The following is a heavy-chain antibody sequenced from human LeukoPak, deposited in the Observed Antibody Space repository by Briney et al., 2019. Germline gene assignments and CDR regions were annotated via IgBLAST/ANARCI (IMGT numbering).Heavy chain of an antibody. CDR3: AREGGDGYNFDY. CDR1: GFTFSSYS. Sequence: KAGGSLRLSCAASGFTFSSYSMNWVRQAPGKGLEWVSSISSSSSYIYYADSVKGRFTISRDNAKNSLYLQMNSLRAEDTAVYYCAREGGDGYNFDYWGQGTLVTVSS. J-gene: IGHJ4*02. D-gene: IGHD5-24*01. V-gene: IGHV3-21*01. CDR2: ISSSSSYI.